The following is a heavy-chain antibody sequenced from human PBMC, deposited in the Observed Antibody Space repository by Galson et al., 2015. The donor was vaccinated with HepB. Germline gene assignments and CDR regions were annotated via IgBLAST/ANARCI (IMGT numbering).Heavy chain of an antibody. V-gene: IGHV3-23*01. CDR1: GFTFSSYA. J-gene: IGHJ6*02. D-gene: IGHD2-2*01. Sequence: SLRLSCAASGFTFSSYAMSWVRQAPGKGLEWVSAISGSGGSTYYADSVKGRFTISRDNSKNTLYLQMNSLRAEDTAVYYCAKSGGEYQLLSYYYYYYGMDVWDQGTTVTVSS. CDR3: AKSGGEYQLLSYYYYYYGMDV. CDR2: ISGSGGST.